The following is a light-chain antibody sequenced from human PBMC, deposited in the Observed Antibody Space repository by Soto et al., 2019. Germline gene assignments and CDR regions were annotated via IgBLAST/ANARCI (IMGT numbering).Light chain of an antibody. V-gene: IGKV3-20*01. CDR2: AAS. CDR1: QRVYNNY. Sequence: EIVLTQSPGTLSLSPGERATLSCRASQRVYNNYLAWYQQKPGQAPRLLINAASGRATGIPDRFSGSGSGTDFTLTISRLEPEDFAVYYCQQYGALITFGQGTRLEIK. CDR3: QQYGALIT. J-gene: IGKJ5*01.